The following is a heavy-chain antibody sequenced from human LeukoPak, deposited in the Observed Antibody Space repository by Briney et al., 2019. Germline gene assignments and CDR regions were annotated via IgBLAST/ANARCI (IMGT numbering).Heavy chain of an antibody. J-gene: IGHJ4*02. V-gene: IGHV4-4*07. Sequence: PSETLSLTCTVSGGSIRSYYWGWVRQPAGKGLEWIGRIYTTGTTDYNPSLKTRLTISIDTSKNQFSLRLTSVIAADTAVYYCARQGYTASYYFLDYWCQGTLVTVSS. CDR2: IYTTGTT. CDR3: ARQGYTASYYFLDY. CDR1: GGSIRSYY. D-gene: IGHD1-26*01.